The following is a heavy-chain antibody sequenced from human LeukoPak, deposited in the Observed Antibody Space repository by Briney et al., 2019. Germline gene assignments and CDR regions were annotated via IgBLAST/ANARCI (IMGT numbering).Heavy chain of an antibody. J-gene: IGHJ4*02. CDR3: ARASSYSSGYDY. Sequence: GGSLRLSCAASGFTFSNSWMHWVRHAPGKGLVWVSRINSDGSSTRDADSVKGRFTISRDNAKNTLYLQMNSLRAEDTAVYYCARASSYSSGYDYWGQGTLVTVSS. CDR2: INSDGSST. D-gene: IGHD6-19*01. V-gene: IGHV3-74*01. CDR1: GFTFSNSW.